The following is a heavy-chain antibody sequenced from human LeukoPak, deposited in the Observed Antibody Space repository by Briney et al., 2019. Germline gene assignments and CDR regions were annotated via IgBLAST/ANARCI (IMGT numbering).Heavy chain of an antibody. V-gene: IGHV4-61*02. CDR1: GGSISSGSYY. D-gene: IGHD5-18*01. J-gene: IGHJ6*03. Sequence: SETLSLTCTVSGGSISSGSYYWSWIRQPAGKGLEWIGRIYTSGSTNYNPSLKSRVTISVDTSKNQFSLKLSSVTAADTAVYYCARETLGYSYGLDYYYYYMDVWGKGTTVTVSS. CDR2: IYTSGST. CDR3: ARETLGYSYGLDYYYYYMDV.